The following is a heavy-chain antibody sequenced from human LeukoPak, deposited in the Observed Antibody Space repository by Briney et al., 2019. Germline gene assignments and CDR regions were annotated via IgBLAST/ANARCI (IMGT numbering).Heavy chain of an antibody. CDR2: ISDSGTTI. CDR3: ARDGYSSSSFDP. Sequence: GGSLRLSCVASGFTFGDYFMRWIRQAPGKGLEWLSYISDSGTTIYYADSVKGRFTISRDNAKNSLYLQMNSLRAEDTAMYYCARDGYSSSSFDPWGQGTLVTVSS. CDR1: GFTFGDYF. J-gene: IGHJ5*02. V-gene: IGHV3-11*04. D-gene: IGHD5-18*01.